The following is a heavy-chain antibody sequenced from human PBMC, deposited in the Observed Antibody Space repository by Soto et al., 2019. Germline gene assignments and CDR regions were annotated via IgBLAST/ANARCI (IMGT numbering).Heavy chain of an antibody. CDR2: ISSNGGST. Sequence: GGSLRLSCAASGFTFSNYGMHWVRQAPGKGLEYVAAISSNGGSTYYANSVKGRFTISRDNSKNTVYLQMGSLRAEDMAVYYCASDAFDIWGQGTMVTVSS. CDR1: GFTFSNYG. J-gene: IGHJ3*02. V-gene: IGHV3-64*01. CDR3: ASDAFDI.